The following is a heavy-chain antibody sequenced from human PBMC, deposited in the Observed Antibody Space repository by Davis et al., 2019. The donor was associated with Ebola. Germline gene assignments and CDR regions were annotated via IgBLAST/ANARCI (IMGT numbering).Heavy chain of an antibody. CDR1: GSIFTAYW. CDR3: ARRAAVAYDSLWGISRHDAFDI. J-gene: IGHJ3*02. V-gene: IGHV5-51*01. D-gene: IGHD3-16*02. Sequence: PGGSLRLSCKGSGSIFTAYWIDWVRQLPGKGLEWMGIIYPGDSDIRYSPSFQGQVTISSDKSVNTAYLQWSSLKASDTAMYYCARRAAVAYDSLWGISRHDAFDIWGQGTMVTVSS. CDR2: IYPGDSDI.